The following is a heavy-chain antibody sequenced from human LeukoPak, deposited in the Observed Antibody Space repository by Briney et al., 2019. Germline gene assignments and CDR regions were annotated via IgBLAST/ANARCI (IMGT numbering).Heavy chain of an antibody. CDR1: GGTFISYA. Sequence: SVTVSCTASGGTFISYAISWVRQAPGQGLEWMGRIIPILGIANYAQKFQGRVTITADKSTSTAYMELSSLRSEDTAVYYCARSALLQTVDNWFDAWGQGTLGTVSS. V-gene: IGHV1-69*04. CDR2: IIPILGIA. CDR3: ARSALLQTVDNWFDA. J-gene: IGHJ5*02. D-gene: IGHD1-26*01.